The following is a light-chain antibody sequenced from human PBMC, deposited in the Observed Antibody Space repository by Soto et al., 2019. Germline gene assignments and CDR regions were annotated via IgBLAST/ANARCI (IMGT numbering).Light chain of an antibody. CDR2: EVN. V-gene: IGLV2-14*01. J-gene: IGLJ1*01. Sequence: ALTQPASVSGSPGQSITISCTGTSSDVGAYNYVSWYQQYPGKAPKLMIYEVNNRPSGSSNRFSGSKSGNTASLTISGLQAEDEAEYYCSSYTTDNTYVFGSGTKLTVL. CDR1: SSDVGAYNY. CDR3: SSYTTDNTYV.